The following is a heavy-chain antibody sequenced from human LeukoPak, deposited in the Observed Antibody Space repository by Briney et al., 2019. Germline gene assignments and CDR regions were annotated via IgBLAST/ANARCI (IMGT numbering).Heavy chain of an antibody. CDR2: INHSGST. J-gene: IGHJ4*02. CDR3: ARGLGGGYADY. D-gene: IGHD5-12*01. V-gene: IGHV4-34*01. CDR1: GGSFSGYN. Sequence: PSETLSLTCAVYGGSFSGYNWSWIRQPPGKGLEWIGEINHSGSTNYNPSLKSRVTISVDTSKNQFSLKLSSVTAADTAVYYCARGLGGGYADYWGQGTLVTVSS.